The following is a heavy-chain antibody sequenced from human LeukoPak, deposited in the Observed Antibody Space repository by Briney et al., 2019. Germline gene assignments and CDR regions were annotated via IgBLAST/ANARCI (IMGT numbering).Heavy chain of an antibody. CDR1: GGSISSYY. V-gene: IGHV4-59*01. CDR3: ARVVVETYGSGSYHNTYYYYYMDV. CDR2: IYYSGGT. D-gene: IGHD3-10*01. Sequence: PSETLSLTCPVAGGSISSYYLSWIRQPPGKGLEWIGWIYYSGGTNDNPPLNSGVTISVDTPKNQSALKLRSMTAAATAVYYCARVVVETYGSGSYHNTYYYYYMDVWGKGTTVTISS. J-gene: IGHJ6*03.